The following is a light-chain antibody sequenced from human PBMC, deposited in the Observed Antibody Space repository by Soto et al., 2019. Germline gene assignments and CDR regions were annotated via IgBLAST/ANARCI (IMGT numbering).Light chain of an antibody. CDR1: QTISTY. V-gene: IGKV1-39*01. Sequence: DIQMTQSPSSLSASVGDRVTITCRASQTISTYLSWFQQKPGKAPKVPIYAASTLQSGVPSRFSGSASGAEFTLTISNLQSEDFATYYCQQSFSPLLTFGGGTKVEIK. CDR2: AAS. CDR3: QQSFSPLLT. J-gene: IGKJ4*01.